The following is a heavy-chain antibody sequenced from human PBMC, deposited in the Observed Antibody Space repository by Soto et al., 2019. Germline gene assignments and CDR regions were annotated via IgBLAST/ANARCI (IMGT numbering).Heavy chain of an antibody. CDR2: ISYDGSTK. Sequence: PGGSLRLSCAASGFTFSNDAIHWVRLPPGKGLEWVAVISYDGSTKYYADSVKGRFTISRDNKNTVYLQMNRLRGEDTAVYYCARDQTWNYAMDVWGQVTTVTVSS. CDR1: GFTFSNDA. V-gene: IGHV3-30-3*01. CDR3: ARDQTWNYAMDV. J-gene: IGHJ6*02. D-gene: IGHD1-1*01.